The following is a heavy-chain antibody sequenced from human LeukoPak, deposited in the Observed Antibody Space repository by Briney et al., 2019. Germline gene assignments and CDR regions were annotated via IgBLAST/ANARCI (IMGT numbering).Heavy chain of an antibody. CDR2: ISTSGSTI. V-gene: IGHV3-48*03. D-gene: IGHD3-10*02. CDR3: AELGITMIGGV. J-gene: IGHJ6*03. CDR1: GFTFSSYE. Sequence: GGSLRLSCAASGFTFSSYEMNWVRQAPGKGLDWVSYISTSGSTIYYAGSVKGRFTISRDNAKNSLYLQMNSLRAEDTAVYYCAELGITMIGGVWGKGTTVTIS.